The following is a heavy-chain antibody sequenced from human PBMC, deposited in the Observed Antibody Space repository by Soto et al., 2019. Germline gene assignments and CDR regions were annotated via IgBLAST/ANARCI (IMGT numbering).Heavy chain of an antibody. J-gene: IGHJ3*02. CDR2: ISYDGSNK. CDR3: AKPSPDYSYGSGDAFDI. Sequence: GGSLRLSCAASGFTFSSYGMHWVRQAPGKGLEWVAVISYDGSNKYYADSVKGRFTISRDNSKNTLYLQMNSLRAEDTAVYYCAKPSPDYSYGSGDAFDIWGQGTMVTVSS. D-gene: IGHD5-18*01. V-gene: IGHV3-30*18. CDR1: GFTFSSYG.